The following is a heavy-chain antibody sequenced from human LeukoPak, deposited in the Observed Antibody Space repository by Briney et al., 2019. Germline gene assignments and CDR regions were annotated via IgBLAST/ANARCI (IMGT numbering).Heavy chain of an antibody. J-gene: IGHJ5*02. Sequence: GGSLRLSCAASGFTVSSNYMSWVRQAPGKGLEWVANIKQDGSEKYYVDSVKGRFTISRDNAKNSLHLQMNSLRAEDTAVYYCARDIVVVPAAPFDPWGQGTLVTVSS. CDR1: GFTVSSNY. V-gene: IGHV3-7*01. CDR2: IKQDGSEK. D-gene: IGHD2-2*01. CDR3: ARDIVVVPAAPFDP.